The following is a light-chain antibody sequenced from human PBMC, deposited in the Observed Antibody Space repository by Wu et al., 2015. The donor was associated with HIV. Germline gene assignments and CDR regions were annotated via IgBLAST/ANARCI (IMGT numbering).Light chain of an antibody. Sequence: EIVMTQSPATLSVSPGEVGTLSCRASQSVSSYLAWYQQKPGQAPRLLIYAASTRATGIPAGSVAVGLGQSSLSPSAAYSLKILLVYYCQQYNTWPRTFGQGTKVEIK. CDR3: QQYNTWPRT. V-gene: IGKV3D-15*01. CDR1: QSVSSY. J-gene: IGKJ1*01. CDR2: AAS.